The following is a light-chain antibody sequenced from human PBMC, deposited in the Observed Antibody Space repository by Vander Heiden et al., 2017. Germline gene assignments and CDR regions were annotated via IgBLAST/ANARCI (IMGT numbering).Light chain of an antibody. V-gene: IGLV3-25*03. CDR3: QSADSSGTSRV. CDR1: ALPKQY. Sequence: SYELTQPPSVSVYPGQTARITCSGDALPKQYAYWYQQKPGQAPGLVIYKDSERPSGIPERFSGSSSGTTVTLTISGVQAEDEADYYCQSADSSGTSRVFGGGTKLTVL. J-gene: IGLJ2*01. CDR2: KDS.